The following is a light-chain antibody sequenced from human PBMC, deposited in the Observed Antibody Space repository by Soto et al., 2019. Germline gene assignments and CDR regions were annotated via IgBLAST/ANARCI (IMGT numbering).Light chain of an antibody. V-gene: IGLV7-43*01. Sequence: QTVVTQEPSLTVSPGGTITLTCASSTGAVTSGNYPNWFQQKPGQAPRALSYSTSNKDSWTPARFSGSLLGGKAALTLSGVQPEDEAEYYCLLYYGGPGVFGGGTKVTVL. CDR3: LLYYGGPGV. CDR2: STS. CDR1: TGAVTSGNY. J-gene: IGLJ2*01.